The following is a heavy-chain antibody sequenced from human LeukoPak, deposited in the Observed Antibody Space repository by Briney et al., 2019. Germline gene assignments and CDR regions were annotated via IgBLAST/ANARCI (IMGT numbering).Heavy chain of an antibody. Sequence: GGSLRLSCAASGFTFSDYYMSWIRQAPGKGLEWVSYISSSSSYTNYADSVKGRFTISRDNAKNSLYLQKNSLRAEDTAVYYCARQNSSSWYHYYYYYYGMDVWGKGTTVTVSS. CDR3: ARQNSSSWYHYYYYYYGMDV. V-gene: IGHV3-11*06. CDR2: ISSSSSYT. D-gene: IGHD6-13*01. CDR1: GFTFSDYY. J-gene: IGHJ6*04.